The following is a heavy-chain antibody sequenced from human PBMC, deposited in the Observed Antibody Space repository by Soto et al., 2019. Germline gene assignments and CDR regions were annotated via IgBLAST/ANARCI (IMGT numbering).Heavy chain of an antibody. Sequence: SQTLSLTCAISGDSVSSNSAAWNWIRQSPSRGLEWLGRTYYRSKWYNDYAVSVKSRITINPDTSKNQFSLQLNSVTPEDTAVYYCAREGHCSSTSSSSNWFDPWGQGTLVTVSS. CDR3: AREGHCSSTSSSSNWFDP. V-gene: IGHV6-1*01. CDR1: GDSVSSNSAA. J-gene: IGHJ5*02. D-gene: IGHD2-2*01. CDR2: TYYRSKWYN.